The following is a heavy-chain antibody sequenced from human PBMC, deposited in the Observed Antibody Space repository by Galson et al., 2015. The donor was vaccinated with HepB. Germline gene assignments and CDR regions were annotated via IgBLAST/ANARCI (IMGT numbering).Heavy chain of an antibody. Sequence: SVKVSCKASGYTFTGYYMHWVRQAPGQGLEWMGWINPNSGGTNYAQKFQGRVTMTRDTSISTAYMELSRLRSDDTAVYYCARGKTYCSSTSCYSNYFDYWGQGTLVTVSS. J-gene: IGHJ4*02. D-gene: IGHD2-2*02. V-gene: IGHV1-2*02. CDR2: INPNSGGT. CDR3: ARGKTYCSSTSCYSNYFDY. CDR1: GYTFTGYY.